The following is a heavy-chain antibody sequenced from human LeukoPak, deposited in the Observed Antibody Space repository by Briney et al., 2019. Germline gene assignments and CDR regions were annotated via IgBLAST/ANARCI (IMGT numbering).Heavy chain of an antibody. D-gene: IGHD1-26*01. CDR3: TREGEWELLPGEGAFDI. Sequence: SCKASGFSFGDYVMSWFRQAPGKGLEWVGFIRSKAYGGTTEYAASVKGRFTISSDDSKSIAYLQMNSLKIEDTAVYYCTREGEWELLPGEGAFDIWGQGTMVTVSS. CDR1: GFSFGDYV. J-gene: IGHJ3*02. CDR2: IRSKAYGGTT. V-gene: IGHV3-49*03.